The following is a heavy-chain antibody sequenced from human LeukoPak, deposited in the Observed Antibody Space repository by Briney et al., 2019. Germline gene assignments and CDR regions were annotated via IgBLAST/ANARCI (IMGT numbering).Heavy chain of an antibody. J-gene: IGHJ4*02. CDR2: IYSGGST. D-gene: IGHD6-13*01. Sequence: GGSLRLSCAASGFTVSSNYMSWVRQAPGKGLEWVSVIYSGGSTYYADSVKGRFTISRDNSKNTLYLQMNSLRAEDTAVYYCARGYSSSWGDYWGQGTLVTVSS. V-gene: IGHV3-66*01. CDR3: ARGYSSSWGDY. CDR1: GFTVSSNY.